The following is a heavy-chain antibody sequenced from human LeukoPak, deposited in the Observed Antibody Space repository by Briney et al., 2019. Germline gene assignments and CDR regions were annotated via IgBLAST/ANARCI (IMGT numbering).Heavy chain of an antibody. CDR3: TRVLRYFDWLFGSAFDI. D-gene: IGHD3-9*01. J-gene: IGHJ3*02. V-gene: IGHV3-49*04. CDR1: GFTFGDYA. CDR2: IRSKAYGGTT. Sequence: GGSLRLSCTASGFTFGDYAMSWVRQAPGKGLEWVGFIRSKAYGGTTEYAASVKGIFTISRDDSKSIAYLQLNSLKTEDTAVYYCTRVLRYFDWLFGSAFDIWGQGTMVTVSS.